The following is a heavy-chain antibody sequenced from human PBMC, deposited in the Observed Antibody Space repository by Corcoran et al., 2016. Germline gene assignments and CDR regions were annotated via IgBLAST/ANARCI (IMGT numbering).Heavy chain of an antibody. J-gene: IGHJ3*02. Sequence: EVQLVESGGGLVQPGGSLRLSCAASGFRFSNYWISWVRQAPGKGLEWVANIKEDGSAKYYVDSVKGRFTISRDNTKNSLYLQMNSLRVDDTAVYWCASYAAGCDIWGLGTMVTVSS. V-gene: IGHV3-7*03. CDR3: ASYAAGCDI. CDR2: IKEDGSAK. D-gene: IGHD3-16*01. CDR1: GFRFSNYW.